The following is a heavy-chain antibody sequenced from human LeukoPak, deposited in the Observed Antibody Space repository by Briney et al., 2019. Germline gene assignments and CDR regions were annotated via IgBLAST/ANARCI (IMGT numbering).Heavy chain of an antibody. CDR2: ISAYNGNT. V-gene: IGHV1-18*01. CDR1: GYTFTSYG. CDR3: ASGFLPYLDYYYYMDV. D-gene: IGHD2/OR15-2a*01. Sequence: GASVKVSCKASGYTFTSYGISWVRQAPGQGLEWMGWISAYNGNTNYAQKLQGRVTMTTDTSTSTAYMELSSLRSEDTAVYYCASGFLPYLDYYYYMDVWGKGTTVTVSS. J-gene: IGHJ6*03.